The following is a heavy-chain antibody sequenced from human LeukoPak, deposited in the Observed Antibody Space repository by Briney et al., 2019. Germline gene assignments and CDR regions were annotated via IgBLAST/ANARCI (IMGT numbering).Heavy chain of an antibody. CDR3: AKVGTQWELLFDY. D-gene: IGHD1-26*01. J-gene: IGHJ4*02. V-gene: IGHV3-23*01. Sequence: GGSLRLSCAASGFTFSSYGMSWVRQAPGKGLEWVSAISGSGGSTYYADSAKGRFTISRDNSKNTLYLQMNSLRAEDTAVYYCAKVGTQWELLFDYWGQGTLVTVSS. CDR2: ISGSGGST. CDR1: GFTFSSYG.